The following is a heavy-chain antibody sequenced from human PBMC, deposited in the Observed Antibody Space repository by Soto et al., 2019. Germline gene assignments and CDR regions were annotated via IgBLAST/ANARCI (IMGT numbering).Heavy chain of an antibody. CDR2: ISYDGSNK. V-gene: IGHV3-30*18. D-gene: IGHD5-12*01. Sequence: QVQLVESGGGVVQPGRSLRLSCAASGFTFSSYGMHWVRQAPGKGLEWVAVISYDGSNKYYADSVKGRFTISRDNSKNTLYLQMNSLRAEDTAVYYCAKSRVEMATILGYWGQGTLVTVSS. CDR1: GFTFSSYG. J-gene: IGHJ4*02. CDR3: AKSRVEMATILGY.